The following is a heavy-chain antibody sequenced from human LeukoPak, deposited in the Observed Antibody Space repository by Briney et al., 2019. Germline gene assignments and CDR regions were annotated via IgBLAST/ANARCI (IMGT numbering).Heavy chain of an antibody. CDR3: AQWEVIIDAFDI. CDR1: GFTFSSYW. V-gene: IGHV3-74*01. J-gene: IGHJ3*02. D-gene: IGHD1-26*01. Sequence: PGGSLRLSCAASGFTFSSYWMHWVRQAPGKGLVWVSRINSDGSSTSYADSVKGRFTISRDNAKNTLYLQMNSLRAEDTAVYCCAQWEVIIDAFDIWGQGTMVTVSS. CDR2: INSDGSST.